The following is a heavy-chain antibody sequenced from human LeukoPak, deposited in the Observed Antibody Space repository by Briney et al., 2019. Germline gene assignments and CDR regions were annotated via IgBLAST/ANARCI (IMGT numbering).Heavy chain of an antibody. V-gene: IGHV4-59*04. J-gene: IGHJ4*02. Sequence: GSLRLSCAASGFTFSSYSMNWVRQAPGKGLEWIGYIYHSGSTYYNPSLKSRVTISVDRSKNQFSLKLSSVTAADTAVYYCALRRGSYPFDYWGQRTLVTVSS. CDR1: GFTFSSYS. CDR3: ALRRGSYPFDY. D-gene: IGHD1-26*01. CDR2: IYHSGST.